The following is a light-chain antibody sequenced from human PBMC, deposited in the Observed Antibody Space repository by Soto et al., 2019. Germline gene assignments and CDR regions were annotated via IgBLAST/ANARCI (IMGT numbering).Light chain of an antibody. Sequence: QSVLTQPPSASGSPGQSVTISCTGTTSDIGVYDFVSWYQHHPGKAPRLSIYEVVQRPSGVPDRFSGSKSGNTAYLTVSGLQAAGEADYFCKSYAGSNTYVFGSGTKVTVL. CDR2: EVV. CDR3: KSYAGSNTYV. CDR1: TSDIGVYDF. V-gene: IGLV2-8*01. J-gene: IGLJ1*01.